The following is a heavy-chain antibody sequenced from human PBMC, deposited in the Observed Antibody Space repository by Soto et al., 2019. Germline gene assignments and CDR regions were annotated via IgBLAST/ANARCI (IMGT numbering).Heavy chain of an antibody. CDR1: GGTFSSYA. Sequence: GASVKVSCKASGGTFSSYAISWVRQAPGQGLEWMGGIIPIFGTADYAQKFQGRVTITADESTSTAYMELSSLRSEDTAVYYCARARSRWYYFDYGGPATLVTVS. J-gene: IGHJ4*02. CDR2: IIPIFGTA. D-gene: IGHD6-19*01. V-gene: IGHV1-69*13. CDR3: ARARSRWYYFDY.